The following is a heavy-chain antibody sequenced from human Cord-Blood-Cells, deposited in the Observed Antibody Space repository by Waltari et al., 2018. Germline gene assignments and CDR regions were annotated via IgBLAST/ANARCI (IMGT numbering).Heavy chain of an antibody. CDR3: AREPYSSSWYSDY. J-gene: IGHJ4*02. V-gene: IGHV3-30-3*01. CDR1: GFTFSSYA. Sequence: QVQLVESGGGVVQPGRSLRLSCAASGFTFSSYAMHWVRQAPGKGLGWVAVISYDGSNKYYADSVKGRFTISRDNSKNTLYLQMNSLRAEDTAVYYCAREPYSSSWYSDYWGQGTLVTVSS. D-gene: IGHD6-13*01. CDR2: ISYDGSNK.